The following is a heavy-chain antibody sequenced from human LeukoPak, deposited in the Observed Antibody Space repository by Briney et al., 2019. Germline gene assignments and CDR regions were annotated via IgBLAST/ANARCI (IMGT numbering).Heavy chain of an antibody. CDR3: ATESIWFGRTYFDY. CDR2: ISSIGATI. CDR1: GFTFSDYS. V-gene: IGHV3-48*03. Sequence: PGGSLRLSCAASGFTFSDYSMNWVRQATGKGLEWVSYISSIGATIYYADSVKGRFTISRDNAKSSLYLQMSSLRAEDTAVYYCATESIWFGRTYFDYWGQGTLVTVSS. J-gene: IGHJ4*02. D-gene: IGHD3-10*01.